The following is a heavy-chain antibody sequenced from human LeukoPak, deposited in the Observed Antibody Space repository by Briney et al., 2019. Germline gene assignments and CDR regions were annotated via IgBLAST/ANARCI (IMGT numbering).Heavy chain of an antibody. V-gene: IGHV4-34*01. Sequence: SETLSLTCAVYGGSFSGYYWSWIRQPPGKGLEWIGSIYYSGSTYYNPSLKSRVTISVDTSKNQFSLKLSSVTAADTAVYYCATQYYDFWSGYYTLGRCFDYWGQGTLVTVSS. CDR3: ATQYYDFWSGYYTLGRCFDY. CDR1: GGSFSGYY. J-gene: IGHJ4*02. D-gene: IGHD3-3*01. CDR2: IYYSGST.